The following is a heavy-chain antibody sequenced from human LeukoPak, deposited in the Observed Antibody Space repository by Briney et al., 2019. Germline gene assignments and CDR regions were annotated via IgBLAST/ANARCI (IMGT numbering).Heavy chain of an antibody. CDR1: GYTFTDYY. D-gene: IGHD6-6*01. CDR3: ATDRGGSSFDY. CDR2: VDPEDGET. J-gene: IGHJ4*02. V-gene: IGHV1-69-2*01. Sequence: ASVKVSCKASGYTFTDYYMHWVQQAPGKGLEWMGRVDPEDGETIYAEKFQGRVTITADTSTDTAYMELSSLRSEDTAVYYCATDRGGSSFDYWGQGTLVTVSS.